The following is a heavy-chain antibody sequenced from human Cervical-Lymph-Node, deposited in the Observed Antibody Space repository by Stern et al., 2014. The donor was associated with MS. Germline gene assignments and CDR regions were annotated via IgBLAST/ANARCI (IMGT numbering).Heavy chain of an antibody. CDR2: IYWDDEK. Sequence: QITLKESGPTLVKATQPLTLTCTFSGFALRNSGVSVAWIRQPPGKALEWLAVIYWDDEKRYSPSLKSRLSIIKDASESQVVLTMTNMDPVDTATYYCTHSLHGDYYDAFDTWGQGTMVTVSS. J-gene: IGHJ3*02. CDR1: GFALRNSGVS. D-gene: IGHD4-17*01. CDR3: THSLHGDYYDAFDT. V-gene: IGHV2-5*02.